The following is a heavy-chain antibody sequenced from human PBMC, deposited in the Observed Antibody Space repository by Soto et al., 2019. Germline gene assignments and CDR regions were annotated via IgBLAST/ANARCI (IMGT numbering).Heavy chain of an antibody. CDR2: ISYDGSNK. Sequence: QPGGSLRLSCAASGFTFSSYGMHWVRQAPGKGLEWVAVISYDGSNKYYADSVKGRFTISRDNSKNTLYLQMNSLRAEDTAVYYCAKETPPPVAGTFDYWGQGTLVTVSS. D-gene: IGHD6-19*01. V-gene: IGHV3-30*18. CDR1: GFTFSSYG. CDR3: AKETPPPVAGTFDY. J-gene: IGHJ4*02.